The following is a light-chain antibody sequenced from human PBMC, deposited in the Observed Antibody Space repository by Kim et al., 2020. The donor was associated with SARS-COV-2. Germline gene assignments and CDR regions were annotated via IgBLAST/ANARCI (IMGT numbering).Light chain of an antibody. V-gene: IGLV2-11*01. Sequence: QSALTQPRSVSGSPGQSVTISCTGTSSDVGSYNYVSWYQQHPGKAPKLITYDVTKRPSGVPDRFSGSKSGNTASLTISGLQAEDEADYYCCSYAGSVVFGGGTQLTVL. CDR1: SSDVGSYNY. CDR2: DVT. J-gene: IGLJ2*01. CDR3: CSYAGSVV.